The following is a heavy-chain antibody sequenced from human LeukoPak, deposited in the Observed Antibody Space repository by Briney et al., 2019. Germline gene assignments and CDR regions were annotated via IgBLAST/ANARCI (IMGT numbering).Heavy chain of an antibody. CDR2: IIPIFGTA. D-gene: IGHD3-22*01. CDR1: GGTFSSYA. CDR3: ARDGYYDSSGSLNPRNY. V-gene: IGHV1-69*05. Sequence: SVKVSCKASGGTFSSYAISWVRQAPGQGLEWMGGIIPIFGTANYAQKFQGRVTITTDESTSTAYMELSSLRSEDTAVYYCARDGYYDSSGSLNPRNYWGQGTLVTVSS. J-gene: IGHJ4*02.